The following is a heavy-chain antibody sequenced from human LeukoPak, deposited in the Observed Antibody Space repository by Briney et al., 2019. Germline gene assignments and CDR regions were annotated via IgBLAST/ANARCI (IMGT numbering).Heavy chain of an antibody. J-gene: IGHJ4*02. D-gene: IGHD6-19*01. CDR2: ISGYNGNT. Sequence: ASVKVSCKASGYTFTSYGISWVRQAPGQGLEWMGWISGYNGNTNYAQQKLQGRVTMTTDTSTSTAYTELRSLRSDDTAVYYCARDLKRGYSSGRYSWGTGSSNDYWGQGTLVTVSS. CDR3: ARDLKRGYSSGRYSWGTGSSNDY. V-gene: IGHV1-18*01. CDR1: GYTFTSYG.